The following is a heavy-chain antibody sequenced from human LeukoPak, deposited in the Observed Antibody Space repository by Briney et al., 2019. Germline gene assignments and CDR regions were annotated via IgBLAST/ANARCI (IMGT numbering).Heavy chain of an antibody. Sequence: ASVKVSCKASGYTFTSYGISWVRQAPGQGLEWMGWISTYNGNTNYAQKVQGRVTMTTDTSTSTAYMEVRSLTSDDTAVYYCARDRQGSSAKQPWGQGTLVTVSS. CDR1: GYTFTSYG. CDR3: ARDRQGSSAKQP. V-gene: IGHV1-18*01. D-gene: IGHD3-10*01. J-gene: IGHJ5*02. CDR2: ISTYNGNT.